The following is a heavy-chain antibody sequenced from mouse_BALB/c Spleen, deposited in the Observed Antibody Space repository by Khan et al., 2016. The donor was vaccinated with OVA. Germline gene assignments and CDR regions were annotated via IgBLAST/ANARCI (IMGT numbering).Heavy chain of an antibody. CDR1: GFSLISYG. D-gene: IGHD2-1*01. CDR2: IWTGGST. V-gene: IGHV2-9*02. CDR3: ARNYDNYVEYFDV. J-gene: IGHJ1*01. Sequence: QVQLKQSGPGLVAPSQSLSITCTVSGFSLISYGIHWVRQPPGKGLEWLGIIWTGGSTNYNSALMSRLSISKDNSKSQVFLKMNSLQIDDTAMYYCARNYDNYVEYFDVWGAGTTVTGSS.